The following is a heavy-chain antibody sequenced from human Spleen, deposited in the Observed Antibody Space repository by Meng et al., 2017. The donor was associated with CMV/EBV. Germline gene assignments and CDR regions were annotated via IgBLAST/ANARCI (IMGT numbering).Heavy chain of an antibody. Sequence: SGASVSTDSWWSWVRQAPGKGLEWIGEIYDSGITNYNPSLQSRVTISVDKSTNQFSLKLSSVTAADTAIYYCARAYCGGDCYSGFDFWGPGTLVTVSS. CDR1: GASVSTDSW. D-gene: IGHD2-21*01. J-gene: IGHJ4*02. V-gene: IGHV4-4*02. CDR2: IYDSGIT. CDR3: ARAYCGGDCYSGFDF.